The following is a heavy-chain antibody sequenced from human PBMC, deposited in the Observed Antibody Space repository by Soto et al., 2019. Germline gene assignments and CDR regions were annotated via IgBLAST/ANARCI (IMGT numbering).Heavy chain of an antibody. D-gene: IGHD1-26*01. CDR2: ISSSGSTI. J-gene: IGHJ6*02. CDR1: GFTFSDYY. Sequence: QVQLVESGGGLVKPGGSLSLSCAASGFTFSDYYMSWIRQAPGKGLEWVSYISSSGSTIYYADSVKGRFTISRDNAKNSLYLQMNSLRAEDTAVYYCATENVGARHYYYYGMDVWGQGTTVTVSS. CDR3: ATENVGARHYYYYGMDV. V-gene: IGHV3-11*01.